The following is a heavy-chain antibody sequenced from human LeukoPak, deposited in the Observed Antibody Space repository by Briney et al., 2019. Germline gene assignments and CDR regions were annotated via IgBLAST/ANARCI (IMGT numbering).Heavy chain of an antibody. CDR2: ISSPGTTL. V-gene: IGHV3-11*01. CDR1: GFRFSDYY. J-gene: IGHJ2*01. CDR3: ASGIQPRLSWFFDL. D-gene: IGHD5-18*01. Sequence: GGSLRLSCAASGFRFSDYYMTWIRQAPGEGPEWVAYISSPGTTLYYVDFVKGRFTISRDNAKNSMYLQMNSLRAEDTAVYYCASGIQPRLSWFFDLWGRGTQVIVSS.